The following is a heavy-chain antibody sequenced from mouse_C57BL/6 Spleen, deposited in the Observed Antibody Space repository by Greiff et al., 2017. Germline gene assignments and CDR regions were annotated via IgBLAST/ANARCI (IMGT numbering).Heavy chain of an antibody. D-gene: IGHD1-1*01. CDR2: IYPGDGDT. CDR1: GYAFSSYW. J-gene: IGHJ4*01. CDR3: ARITTVVASAMDY. V-gene: IGHV1-80*01. Sequence: QVQLQQSGAELVKPGASVKISCKASGYAFSSYWMNWVKQRPGKGLEWIGQIYPGDGDTNYNGKFKGKATLTADKSSSTAYMQLSSRTSEDSAVDFCARITTVVASAMDYWGQGTSVTVSS.